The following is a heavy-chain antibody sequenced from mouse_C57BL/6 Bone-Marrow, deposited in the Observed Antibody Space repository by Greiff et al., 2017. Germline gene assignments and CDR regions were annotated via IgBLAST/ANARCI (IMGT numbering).Heavy chain of an antibody. Sequence: EVKVVESGGGLVQPKGSLKLSCAASGFSFNTYAMNWVRQAPGKGLEWVARIRSKSNNYATYYADSVKDRFTISRDDSESMLYLQMNNLKTEDTAMYYCVRSHYYGSSLYWYFDVWGTGTTVTVSS. CDR2: IRSKSNNYAT. CDR1: GFSFNTYA. D-gene: IGHD1-1*01. J-gene: IGHJ1*03. CDR3: VRSHYYGSSLYWYFDV. V-gene: IGHV10-1*01.